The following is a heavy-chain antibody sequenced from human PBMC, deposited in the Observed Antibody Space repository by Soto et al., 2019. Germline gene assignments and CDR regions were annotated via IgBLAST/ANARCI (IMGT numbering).Heavy chain of an antibody. CDR3: ARESRYCSGGSCYFLPGIDY. CDR1: GGTFSSYA. D-gene: IGHD2-15*01. J-gene: IGHJ4*02. V-gene: IGHV1-69*12. Sequence: QVQLVQSGAEVKKPGSSVKVSCKASGGTFSSYAISWVRQAPGQGLEWMGGIIPNFGTANYAQKFQGRVTITAEETTSTAYRELSSLRSEDTDVYYCARESRYCSGGSCYFLPGIDYWGQGTLITVSS. CDR2: IIPNFGTA.